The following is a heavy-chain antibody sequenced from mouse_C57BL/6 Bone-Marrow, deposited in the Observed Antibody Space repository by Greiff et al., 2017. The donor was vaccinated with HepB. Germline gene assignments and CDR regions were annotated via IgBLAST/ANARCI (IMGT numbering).Heavy chain of an antibody. CDR1: GYTFTSYW. J-gene: IGHJ2*01. V-gene: IGHV1-69*01. Sequence: QVQLQQPGAELVMPGASVKLSCKASGYTFTSYWMHWVKQRPGQGLEWIGEIDPSDSYTNYNQKLKGKSTLTVDKSHSTAYMQLSSLTSEDSAVYYCAILDYWGQGTTLTVSS. D-gene: IGHD1-1*01. CDR2: IDPSDSYT. CDR3: AILDY.